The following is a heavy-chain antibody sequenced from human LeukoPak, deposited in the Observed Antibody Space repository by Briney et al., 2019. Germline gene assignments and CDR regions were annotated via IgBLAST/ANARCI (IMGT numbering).Heavy chain of an antibody. D-gene: IGHD5-24*01. Sequence: GGSLRLSCAASGFTFSSYWMSWVRQAPGKGLEWVANIKQDGSEKYYVDSVKGRFTISRDNSKNTLYLQMNSLRAEDTAVYYCARDGYNYYFDYWGQGTLVTVSS. CDR3: ARDGYNYYFDY. V-gene: IGHV3-7*01. J-gene: IGHJ4*02. CDR1: GFTFSSYW. CDR2: IKQDGSEK.